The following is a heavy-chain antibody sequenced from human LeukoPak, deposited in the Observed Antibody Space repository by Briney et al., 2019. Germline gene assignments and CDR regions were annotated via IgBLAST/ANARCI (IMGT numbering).Heavy chain of an antibody. Sequence: GGSLRLSCAASGFTFSSYSMNWVRQAPGKGLEWVSSISSSSSNIHYADSLKGRFTISRDNAKNSLYLQMNSLRAEDTAVYYCARASAGTANFDYRGQGTLVTVSS. J-gene: IGHJ4*02. CDR3: ARASAGTANFDY. CDR2: ISSSSSNI. CDR1: GFTFSSYS. D-gene: IGHD1-7*01. V-gene: IGHV3-21*01.